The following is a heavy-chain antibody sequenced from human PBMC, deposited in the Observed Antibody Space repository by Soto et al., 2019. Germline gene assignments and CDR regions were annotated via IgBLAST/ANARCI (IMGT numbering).Heavy chain of an antibody. J-gene: IGHJ5*02. V-gene: IGHV3-23*01. Sequence: GGSLRLSCAASGFTFSSYAMSWVRQAPGKGLEWVSAISGSGGSTYYADSVKGRFTISRDNSKNTLYLQMNSLRAEDTAVYYCVKYTSGWYLFPSWFDPWGQGTLVTVSS. CDR2: ISGSGGST. CDR1: GFTFSSYA. CDR3: VKYTSGWYLFPSWFDP. D-gene: IGHD6-19*01.